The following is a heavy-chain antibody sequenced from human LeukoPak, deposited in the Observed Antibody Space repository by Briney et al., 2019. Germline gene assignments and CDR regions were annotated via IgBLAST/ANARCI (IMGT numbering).Heavy chain of an antibody. J-gene: IGHJ4*02. Sequence: PSETLSLTCTVSGGSISSSSYYWGWLRQPPGKGLEWIASIYDSESTYYNPSLKSRITISVDTPKTQSSLKLSSVTAADPAVYYCASVKVSEVQWLDRFDYWGQGTLVTVSS. CDR3: ASVKVSEVQWLDRFDY. V-gene: IGHV4-39*01. D-gene: IGHD6-19*01. CDR1: GGSISSSSYY. CDR2: IYDSEST.